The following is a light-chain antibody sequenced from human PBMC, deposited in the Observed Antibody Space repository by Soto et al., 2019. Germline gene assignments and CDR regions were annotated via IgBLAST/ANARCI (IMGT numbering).Light chain of an antibody. CDR3: QQSYSTPRT. Sequence: DLQMTQSPSSLSAYVGDRVTITCRASQSISSYLNWYQQKPGKAPKLLIYAASTLQSGVPSRFSGSGAGTVFTLIISSLQPEDFATYYCQQSYSTPRTFGQGTKVEI. CDR1: QSISSY. CDR2: AAS. V-gene: IGKV1-39*01. J-gene: IGKJ1*01.